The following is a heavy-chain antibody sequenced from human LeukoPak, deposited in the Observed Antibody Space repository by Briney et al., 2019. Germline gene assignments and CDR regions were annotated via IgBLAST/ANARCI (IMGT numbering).Heavy chain of an antibody. V-gene: IGHV3-23*01. CDR2: ISGSGGST. CDR3: AKDPIVVVPAAIENWFDP. Sequence: GGSLRLSCAASGFTFSSYWMSWVRQAPGKGLEWVSAISGSGGSTYYADSVKGRFTISRDNSKNTLQLQMNSLRAEDTAVYYCAKDPIVVVPAAIENWFDPWGQGTLVTVSS. D-gene: IGHD2-2*02. J-gene: IGHJ5*02. CDR1: GFTFSSYW.